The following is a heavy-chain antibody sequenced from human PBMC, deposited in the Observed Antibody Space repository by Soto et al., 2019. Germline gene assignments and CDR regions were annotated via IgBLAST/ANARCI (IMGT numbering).Heavy chain of an antibody. CDR1: GYTFTSYG. CDR2: IIPIIGKA. D-gene: IGHD1-20*01. V-gene: IGHV1-69*13. Sequence: SVKVSCKASGYTFTSYGISWVRQAPGQGLEWMGGIIPIIGKANYAQKFQGRVTMTADESTSTAYMELSSLRSEDTAVYYCARGPQSITGTPYWYFDLWGRGTLVTVSS. J-gene: IGHJ2*01. CDR3: ARGPQSITGTPYWYFDL.